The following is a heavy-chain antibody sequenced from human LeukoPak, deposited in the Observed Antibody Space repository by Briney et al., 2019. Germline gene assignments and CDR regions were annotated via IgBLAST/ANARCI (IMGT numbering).Heavy chain of an antibody. CDR2: ISSYSTTI. D-gene: IGHD1-26*01. J-gene: IGHJ4*02. V-gene: IGHV3-48*04. Sequence: PGGSLRLSCAASGLTLSDYSMNWVRQAPGKGLEWISYISSYSTTIYYADSVKGRFTISRDNAKNSLYLQMNSLRVEDTAVYYCAREWELGFDYWGQGTLVTVSS. CDR3: AREWELGFDY. CDR1: GLTLSDYS.